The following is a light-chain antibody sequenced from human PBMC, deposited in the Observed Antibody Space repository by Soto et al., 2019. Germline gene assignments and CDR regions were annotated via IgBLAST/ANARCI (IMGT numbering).Light chain of an antibody. CDR3: QQYSNLIT. CDR2: DAS. CDR1: QDVSNY. Sequence: DIQMTQSPSSLSASVGDRVTITCQASQDVSNYLNWYQQKLWKAPKLLIYDASNLETGVPSRFSGSGSGTYFSFTISSLQPEDFATYYCQQYSNLITFGQGTRLEIK. J-gene: IGKJ5*01. V-gene: IGKV1-33*01.